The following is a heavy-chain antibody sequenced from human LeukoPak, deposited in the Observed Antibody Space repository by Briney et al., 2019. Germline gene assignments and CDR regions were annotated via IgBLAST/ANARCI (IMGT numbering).Heavy chain of an antibody. Sequence: PGGSLRLSCAASGFTFSSYSMNWVRQAPGKGLEWVSYISSRSSTIRYADSVKGRFTVPRDNAKNSLYLQMNSLRAEDTAVYYCARDPYDGNPLWGQGTLVTVSS. CDR3: ARDPYDGNPL. V-gene: IGHV3-48*04. CDR1: GFTFSSYS. D-gene: IGHD4-23*01. J-gene: IGHJ4*02. CDR2: ISSRSSTI.